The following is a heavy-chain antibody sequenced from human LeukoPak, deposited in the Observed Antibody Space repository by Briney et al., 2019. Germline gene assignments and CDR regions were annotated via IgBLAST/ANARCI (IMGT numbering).Heavy chain of an antibody. CDR2: IYSGGST. Sequence: AGGSLRLSCAASGFTVSSNYMSWVRQAPGKGLEWVSVIYSGGSTYYADSVKGRFTISRDNSKNTLYLQMNSLRAEDTAVYYCARVAAAGKDPQPPDYWGQGILVTVSS. V-gene: IGHV3-66*01. D-gene: IGHD6-13*01. CDR3: ARVAAAGKDPQPPDY. CDR1: GFTVSSNY. J-gene: IGHJ4*02.